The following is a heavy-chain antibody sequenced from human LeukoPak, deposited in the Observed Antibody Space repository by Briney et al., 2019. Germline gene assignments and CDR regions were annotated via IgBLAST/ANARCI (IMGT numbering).Heavy chain of an antibody. D-gene: IGHD3-22*01. J-gene: IGHJ6*03. Sequence: PGGSLRLSCAASGFTFSSYSMNWVRQAPGKGLEWVSYISSNSSTIYYADSVKGRFTISRDNAKNSLYLQMNSLRAEDTAVYYCARYSSGYYPRYYYYYMDVWGKGTTVTVSS. CDR1: GFTFSSYS. CDR2: ISSNSSTI. V-gene: IGHV3-48*04. CDR3: ARYSSGYYPRYYYYYMDV.